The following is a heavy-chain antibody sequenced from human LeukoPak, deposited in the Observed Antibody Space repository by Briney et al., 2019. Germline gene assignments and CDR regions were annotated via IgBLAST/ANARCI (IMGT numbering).Heavy chain of an antibody. Sequence: PSETLSLTCTVSGGSISSGGYYWSWIRQHPGKGLEWIGYIYYSGSTYYNPSLKSRVTISVDTSKNQFSLKLSSVTAADTAVYYCARDVTDICSSTSCYDAFDIWGQGTMVTVSS. CDR2: IYYSGST. CDR1: GGSISSGGYY. CDR3: ARDVTDICSSTSCYDAFDI. D-gene: IGHD2-2*01. V-gene: IGHV4-31*03. J-gene: IGHJ3*02.